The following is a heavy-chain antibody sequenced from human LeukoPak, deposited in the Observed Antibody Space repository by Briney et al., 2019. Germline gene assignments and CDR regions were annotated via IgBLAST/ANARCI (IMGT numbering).Heavy chain of an antibody. Sequence: SETLSLTCTVSGGSISSYYWSWIRQPPGKGLEWIGYIYYSGSTNYNPSLKSRVTISVDTSKNQFSLKLSSVTAADTAVYYCARDRRQWLIMGDAFDIWGQGTMVTVSS. D-gene: IGHD6-19*01. CDR3: ARDRRQWLIMGDAFDI. V-gene: IGHV4-59*01. J-gene: IGHJ3*02. CDR2: IYYSGST. CDR1: GGSISSYY.